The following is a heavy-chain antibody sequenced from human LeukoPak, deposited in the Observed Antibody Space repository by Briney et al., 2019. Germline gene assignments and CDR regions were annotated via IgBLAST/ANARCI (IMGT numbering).Heavy chain of an antibody. V-gene: IGHV4-59*08. Sequence: SETLSLTCTVSGGSISSHFWSWIRQAPGKGLEWIGYMYYSGSSNYNPSLKSRVTISVDTSKNQFSLKLISVTAADTAVYYCATSGLYGGNLIDAFDIWGQGTMVTVSS. J-gene: IGHJ3*02. CDR2: MYYSGSS. CDR1: GGSISSHF. CDR3: ATSGLYGGNLIDAFDI. D-gene: IGHD4-23*01.